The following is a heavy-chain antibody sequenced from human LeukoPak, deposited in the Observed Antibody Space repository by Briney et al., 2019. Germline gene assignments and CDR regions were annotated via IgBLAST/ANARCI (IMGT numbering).Heavy chain of an antibody. J-gene: IGHJ6*02. CDR2: ISGGGGST. CDR3: AKSGGLSGSGRLAMDV. Sequence: GGSLRLSCAASGFTFSTYAMSWVRLAPGKGLVWVSGISGGGGSTYYADSVKGRFTSSRDNSNNTLYVQMNSLRVEDTAVYYCAKSGGLSGSGRLAMDVWGQGTTVTVSS. D-gene: IGHD3-10*01. V-gene: IGHV3-23*01. CDR1: GFTFSTYA.